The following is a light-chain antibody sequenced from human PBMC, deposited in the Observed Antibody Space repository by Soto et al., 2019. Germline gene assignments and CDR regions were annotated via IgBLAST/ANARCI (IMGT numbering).Light chain of an antibody. CDR2: SSS. CDR1: HGIITY. V-gene: IGKV1-39*01. CDR3: QQGYSRPRT. J-gene: IGKJ1*01. Sequence: DIQLTHSPSSLSASVVDVFTITCRASHGIITYLNWYQQKPGKAPNLLIYSSSTLQSGVPSRFSGSGSGTDFTLTISSLQPEDFATYFCQQGYSRPRTFGQGTKVDIK.